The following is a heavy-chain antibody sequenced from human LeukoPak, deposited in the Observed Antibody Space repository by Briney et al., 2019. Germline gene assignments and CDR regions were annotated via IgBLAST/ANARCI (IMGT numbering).Heavy chain of an antibody. V-gene: IGHV3-30*02. J-gene: IGHJ4*02. CDR1: GFTFSSYG. CDR3: AKDYYSGSYSFDY. D-gene: IGHD1-26*01. Sequence: GGSLRLSCAASGFTFSSYGMHWVRQAPGKGLEWVAFIRYDGSNKYYADSVKGRFTISRDNSKNTLYLQMNSLRAEDTAVYYCAKDYYSGSYSFDYWGQGTLVTVSS. CDR2: IRYDGSNK.